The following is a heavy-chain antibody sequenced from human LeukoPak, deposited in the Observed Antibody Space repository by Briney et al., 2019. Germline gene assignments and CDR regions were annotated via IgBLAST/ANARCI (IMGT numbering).Heavy chain of an antibody. D-gene: IGHD3-10*01. CDR3: ARVGMVRGPPVEDYFDY. V-gene: IGHV3-7*01. Sequence: GGSLRLSCAASGFTFSSYWMSWVRQAPGKGLEWVANIKQDGSEKYYVDSVKGRFTISRDNAKNSLYLQMNSLSAEDTAVYYCARVGMVRGPPVEDYFDYWGQGTLVTVSS. CDR2: IKQDGSEK. CDR1: GFTFSSYW. J-gene: IGHJ4*02.